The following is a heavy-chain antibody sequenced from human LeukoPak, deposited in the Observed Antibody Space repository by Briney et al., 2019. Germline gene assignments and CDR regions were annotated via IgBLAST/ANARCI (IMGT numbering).Heavy chain of an antibody. D-gene: IGHD6-13*01. CDR2: ISYDGSNK. Sequence: PGRSLRLSCAASGFTFSSYAMHWVRQAPGKGLEWVAVISYDGSNKYYADSVKGRFTISRDNSKNTLYLQMNSLRAEDTAVYYCAGDWEGQQLVIVNFPYYYYGMDVWGQGTTVTVSS. CDR1: GFTFSSYA. J-gene: IGHJ6*02. V-gene: IGHV3-30-3*01. CDR3: AGDWEGQQLVIVNFPYYYYGMDV.